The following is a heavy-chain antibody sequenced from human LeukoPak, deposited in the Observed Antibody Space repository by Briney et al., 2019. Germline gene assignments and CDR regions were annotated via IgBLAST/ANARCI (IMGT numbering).Heavy chain of an antibody. D-gene: IGHD3-10*01. J-gene: IGHJ4*02. Sequence: SETPSLTCPVSGGFISSYYWSWIRQPPGKGLEWLGYIYHSGSTNYHPPLTSRVAISVDTSKNQFSLKVRSETAADTAVYYCARGSYFGSGSRFYYWGGGTLVTDSP. CDR2: IYHSGST. CDR1: GGFISSYY. CDR3: ARGSYFGSGSRFYY. V-gene: IGHV4-59*01.